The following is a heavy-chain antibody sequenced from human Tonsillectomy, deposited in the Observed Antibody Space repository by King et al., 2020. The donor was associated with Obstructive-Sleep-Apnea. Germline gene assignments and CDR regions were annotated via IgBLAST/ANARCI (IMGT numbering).Heavy chain of an antibody. CDR1: GYTFDTYG. CDR3: ARDTSGYDYRADVFDI. D-gene: IGHD5-12*01. Sequence: VQLVESGAEVKKPGASVKVSCKASGYTFDTYGITWVRQAPGQGLEWMGWISGYNGNANYAQNLQGRVALTTDTSTSTVYMEVRSLRSDDTAVYYCARDTSGYDYRADVFDIWGQGTMVTVSS. V-gene: IGHV1-18*01. CDR2: ISGYNGNA. J-gene: IGHJ3*02.